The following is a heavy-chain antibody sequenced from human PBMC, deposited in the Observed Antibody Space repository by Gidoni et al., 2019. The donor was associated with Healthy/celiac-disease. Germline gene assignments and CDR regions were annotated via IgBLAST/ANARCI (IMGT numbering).Heavy chain of an antibody. J-gene: IGHJ4*02. CDR3: AREVEWLAHYFDY. CDR2: IYYSGST. Sequence: QLQLQESGPGLVKPSETLSLTCTVSGGSISSSSYYWGWIRQPPGKGLEWIGSIYYSGSTYYNPSLKSRVTISVDTSKNQFSLKLSSVTAADTAVYYCAREVEWLAHYFDYWVQGTLVTVSS. V-gene: IGHV4-39*07. D-gene: IGHD6-19*01. CDR1: GGSISSSSYY.